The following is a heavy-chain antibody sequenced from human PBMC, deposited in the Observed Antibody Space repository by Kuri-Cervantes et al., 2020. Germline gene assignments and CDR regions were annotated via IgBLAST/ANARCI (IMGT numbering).Heavy chain of an antibody. CDR3: ARRTAMVNGFDY. CDR2: ISWNSGSI. Sequence: SLRLSCAASGFTFSSYAMSWVRQAPGKGLEWVSGISWNSGSIGYADSVKGRFTISRDNAKNSLYLQMNSLRAEDTALYYCARRTAMVNGFDYWGQGTLVTVSS. D-gene: IGHD5-18*01. V-gene: IGHV3-9*01. J-gene: IGHJ4*02. CDR1: GFTFSSYA.